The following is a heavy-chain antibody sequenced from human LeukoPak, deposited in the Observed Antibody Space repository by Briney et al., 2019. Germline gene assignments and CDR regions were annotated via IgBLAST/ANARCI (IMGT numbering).Heavy chain of an antibody. CDR3: ANSFDSSGYFSFDY. J-gene: IGHJ4*02. V-gene: IGHV1-2*02. CDR1: GGTFSSYA. Sequence: ASVKVSCKASGGTFSSYAISWVRQAPGQGLEWMGWINPNGGGTTYAQKFQGRVTITRDTSISTACMELGSLRSDDTAVYYCANSFDSSGYFSFDYWGQGTLVTVSS. D-gene: IGHD3-22*01. CDR2: INPNGGGT.